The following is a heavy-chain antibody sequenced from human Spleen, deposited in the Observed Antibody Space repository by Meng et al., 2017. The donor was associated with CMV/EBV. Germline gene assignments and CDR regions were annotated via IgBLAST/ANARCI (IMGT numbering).Heavy chain of an antibody. J-gene: IGHJ4*02. CDR1: GFTFSGYA. CDR2: ISGGGDSA. V-gene: IGHV3-23*01. Sequence: GESLKISCAASGFTFSGYAMNWVRQAPGKGLEWVSAISGGGDSANYADSVRGRFTISRDNSQNTLFLQMNSLRAEDTAVYHCARRSQYGLYYFDSWGQGTLVTVSS. CDR3: ARRSQYGLYYFDS. D-gene: IGHD3-16*01.